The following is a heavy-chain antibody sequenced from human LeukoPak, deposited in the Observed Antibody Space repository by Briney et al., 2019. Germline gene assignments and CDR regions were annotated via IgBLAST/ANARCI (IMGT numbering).Heavy chain of an antibody. Sequence: SVKVSCKASGGTFSSYAISWVRQAPGQGLEWMGGIIPIFGTANYAQKLQGRVTITTDESTSTAYMELSSLRSEDTAVYYCARVPSIAAGGPLDPWGQGTLVTVSS. CDR1: GGTFSSYA. CDR3: ARVPSIAAGGPLDP. J-gene: IGHJ5*02. CDR2: IIPIFGTA. D-gene: IGHD6-13*01. V-gene: IGHV1-69*05.